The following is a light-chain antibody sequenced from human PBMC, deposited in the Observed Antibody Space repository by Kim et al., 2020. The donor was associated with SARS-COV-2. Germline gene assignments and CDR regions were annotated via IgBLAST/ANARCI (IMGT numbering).Light chain of an antibody. J-gene: IGLJ1*01. CDR1: SLRSYY. Sequence: LGQTVRITCQGDSLRSYYASWYQQTPGQATVLVIYGKNNRPSGIPDRFSGSSSGNTASLTIPGAQAEDEADYYCNSRDSSGNHYVFGTGTKVTVL. CDR2: GKN. V-gene: IGLV3-19*01. CDR3: NSRDSSGNHYV.